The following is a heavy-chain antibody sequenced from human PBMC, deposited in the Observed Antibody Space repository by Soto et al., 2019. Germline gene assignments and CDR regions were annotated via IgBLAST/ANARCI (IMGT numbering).Heavy chain of an antibody. J-gene: IGHJ6*03. CDR1: GYTFTSYA. V-gene: IGHV1-3*01. Sequence: ASVKVSCKASGYTFTSYAMDWVRQAPGKRLEWMGWINAGNGNTKYSQKFQGRVTITRDTSASTAYMELSSLRSEDTAVYYCAIDMLGAAGYYYYYYMDVWGKGTTVTVSS. CDR3: AIDMLGAAGYYYYYYMDV. CDR2: INAGNGNT. D-gene: IGHD6-13*01.